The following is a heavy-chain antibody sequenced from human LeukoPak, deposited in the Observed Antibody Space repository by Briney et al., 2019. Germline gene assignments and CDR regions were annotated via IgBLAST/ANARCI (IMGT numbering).Heavy chain of an antibody. CDR3: ARVGTPMHYYYYGMDV. D-gene: IGHD2-2*01. CDR2: IIPILGIA. Sequence: ASVKVSCKASGGTFSSYAISWVRQAPGQGLEWMGRIIPILGIANYAQKFQGRVTITADKSTSTAYMELSSLRSEDTAVYYCARVGTPMHYYYYGMDVWGQGTTVTVSS. J-gene: IGHJ6*02. CDR1: GGTFSSYA. V-gene: IGHV1-69*04.